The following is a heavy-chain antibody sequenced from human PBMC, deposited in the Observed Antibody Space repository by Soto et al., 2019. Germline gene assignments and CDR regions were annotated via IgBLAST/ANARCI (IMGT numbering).Heavy chain of an antibody. D-gene: IGHD3-22*01. CDR2: IYWDDDK. V-gene: IGHV2-5*02. CDR3: AHTTYYYDSSGPSPWDY. Sequence: SGPTLVNPTQTLTLTCTFSGSSLSTSGVGVGWIRQPPGKALEWLALIYWDDDKRYSPSLKSRLTITKDTSKNQVVLTMTNMDPVDTATYYCAHTTYYYDSSGPSPWDYWGQGTLVTVSS. CDR1: GSSLSTSGVG. J-gene: IGHJ4*02.